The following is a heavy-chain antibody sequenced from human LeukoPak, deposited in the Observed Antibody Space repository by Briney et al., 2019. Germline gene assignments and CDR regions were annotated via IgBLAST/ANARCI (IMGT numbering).Heavy chain of an antibody. CDR2: IYHSGNT. J-gene: IGHJ4*02. V-gene: IGHV4-38-2*02. CDR3: ASGYSYDLFDY. CDR1: AYSISSGYY. D-gene: IGHD5-18*01. Sequence: SETLSLTCTVSAYSISSGYYWGWIRQPPGKGLAWIGSIYHSGNTYHNPSLKSRVTISVDTSKNQFSLKLSSVTAAGTAVFYCASGYSYDLFDYWGQGTLVTVSS.